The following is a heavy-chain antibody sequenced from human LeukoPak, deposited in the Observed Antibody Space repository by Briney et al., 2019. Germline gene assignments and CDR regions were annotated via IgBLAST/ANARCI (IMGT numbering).Heavy chain of an antibody. D-gene: IGHD1-7*01. J-gene: IGHJ6*03. CDR1: GYTFTDYY. V-gene: IGHV1-2*02. Sequence: ASVKVSCKASGYTFTDYYLHWVRQAPGQGLEWMGWINPNSGGTNYAQKFQGRVTMTRDTSISTAYMELSRLRSDDTAVYYCARGLENYVHYYMDVWGKGTTVTVSS. CDR2: INPNSGGT. CDR3: ARGLENYVHYYMDV.